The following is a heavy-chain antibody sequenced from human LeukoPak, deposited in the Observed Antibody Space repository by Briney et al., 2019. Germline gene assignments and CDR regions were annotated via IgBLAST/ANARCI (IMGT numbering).Heavy chain of an antibody. Sequence: GGSLRLSCAASEFTFSSYAMSWVRQAPGKGLEWVSAISGSGGSTYYADSVKGRFTISRDNSKNTLYLQMNSLRAEDTAVYYCAKDFGILTDTDAFDIWGQGTMVTVSS. CDR2: ISGSGGST. CDR3: AKDFGILTDTDAFDI. V-gene: IGHV3-23*01. J-gene: IGHJ3*02. D-gene: IGHD3-9*01. CDR1: EFTFSSYA.